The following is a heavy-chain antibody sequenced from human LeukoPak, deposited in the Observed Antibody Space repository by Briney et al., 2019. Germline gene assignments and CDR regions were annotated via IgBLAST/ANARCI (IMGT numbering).Heavy chain of an antibody. V-gene: IGHV4-39*01. J-gene: IGHJ4*02. Sequence: SETLSLTCTVSGGSISSSSYYWGWIRQPPGKGLEWIGSIYYSGSTYYNPSLKSRVTISVDTSKNQFSLKLRSVTAADTAVYYCATLGGYSYGYNYWGQGTLVTVSS. CDR2: IYYSGST. CDR1: GGSISSSSYY. D-gene: IGHD5-18*01. CDR3: ATLGGYSYGYNY.